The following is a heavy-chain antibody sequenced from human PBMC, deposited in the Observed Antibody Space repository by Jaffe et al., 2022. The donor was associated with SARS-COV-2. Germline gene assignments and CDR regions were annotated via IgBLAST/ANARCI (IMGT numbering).Heavy chain of an antibody. CDR1: GFTFSNAW. Sequence: EVQLVESGGGLVKPGGSLRLACAASGFTFSNAWMSWVRQAPGKGLEWVGRIKSKTDGGTTDYAAAVKGRFTISRDDSKNTLYVQMNSLKSEDTAVYYCTTPYSGSQKGGDYWGQGTLVTVSS. CDR2: IKSKTDGGTT. J-gene: IGHJ4*02. D-gene: IGHD1-26*01. CDR3: TTPYSGSQKGGDY. V-gene: IGHV3-15*01.